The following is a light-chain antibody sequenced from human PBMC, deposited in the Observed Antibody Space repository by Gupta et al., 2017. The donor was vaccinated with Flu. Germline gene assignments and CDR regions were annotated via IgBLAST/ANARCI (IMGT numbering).Light chain of an antibody. Sequence: SITISCTGTSSDVGGYKYVSWYKQHPGKDPKLMILDVSNRPSGVSNRVSGSKSGKTAYLTISGLQPEDEADYYCNSYTVRSTVVFGGGTKLTVL. CDR1: SSDVGGYKY. V-gene: IGLV2-14*03. CDR3: NSYTVRSTVV. CDR2: DVS. J-gene: IGLJ3*02.